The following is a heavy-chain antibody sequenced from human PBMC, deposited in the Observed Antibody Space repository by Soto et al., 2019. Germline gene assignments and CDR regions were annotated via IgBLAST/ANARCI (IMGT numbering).Heavy chain of an antibody. V-gene: IGHV3-33*01. CDR2: IWFDGSHK. Sequence: GGSLRLSCTASGFTFSGYGMHWVRQAPGKGLEWVAVIWFDGSHKYYADSVEGRFTISRDNPKNTLYLEMNSLRAEDTAVYYCARDRTATKYYFDSWGQGTLVTVSS. CDR3: ARDRTATKYYFDS. CDR1: GFTFSGYG. D-gene: IGHD4-4*01. J-gene: IGHJ4*02.